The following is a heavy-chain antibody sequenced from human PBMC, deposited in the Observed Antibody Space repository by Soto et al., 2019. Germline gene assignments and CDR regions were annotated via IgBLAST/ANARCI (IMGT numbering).Heavy chain of an antibody. J-gene: IGHJ6*02. CDR1: GFSLSTSGVG. CDR2: IYWNDDK. D-gene: IGHD6-6*01. V-gene: IGHV2-5*01. Sequence: SGPTLVNPTQTLTLTCTFSGFSLSTSGVGVGWIRQPPGKALEWLALIYWNDDKRYSPSLKSRLTITKDTSKNQVVLTMTNMDPVDTATYYCAHETSIAARPWYYYYYGMDVCGQGTTVTVSS. CDR3: AHETSIAARPWYYYYYGMDV.